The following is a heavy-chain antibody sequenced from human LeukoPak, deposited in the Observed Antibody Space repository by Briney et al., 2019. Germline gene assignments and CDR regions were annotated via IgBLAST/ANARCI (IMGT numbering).Heavy chain of an antibody. J-gene: IGHJ5*02. CDR1: GYDFSTKW. V-gene: IGHV5-51*01. CDR2: IYPTDSIT. D-gene: IGHD4-17*01. CDR3: ARLAPDYADYWFDP. Sequence: GESLKISCRTSGYDFSTKWIAWVRQMPGKGLEWMGIIYPTDSITRYSPSFQGHVTISADTSISTAYLQWTSLKPSDTATYYCARLAPDYADYWFDPWGQGTLVTVSS.